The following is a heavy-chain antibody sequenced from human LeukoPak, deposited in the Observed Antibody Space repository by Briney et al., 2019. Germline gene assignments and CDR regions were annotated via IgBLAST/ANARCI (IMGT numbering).Heavy chain of an antibody. Sequence: SETLSLTCTVSGGSISTYDWSWIPEPPGKALEWIGYIYYSGSTNYNPSLKSRVTISVDTPKNQCSLKLSSVTAADTAVYYCARSYSSSDHYYYYGMDVWGQGTTVTVSS. V-gene: IGHV4-59*01. CDR2: IYYSGST. J-gene: IGHJ6*02. CDR1: GGSISTYD. D-gene: IGHD6-13*01. CDR3: ARSYSSSDHYYYYGMDV.